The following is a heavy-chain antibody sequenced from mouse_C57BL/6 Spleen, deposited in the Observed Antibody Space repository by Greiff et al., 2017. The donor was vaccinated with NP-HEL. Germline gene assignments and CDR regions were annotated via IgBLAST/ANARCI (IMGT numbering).Heavy chain of an antibody. D-gene: IGHD4-1*01. Sequence: VQLQQSGAELAKPADSVTLSCKASGYTFTSYWMHWVKQRPGQGMEWIGYINPSSGYTKYNQKFKDKATLTADKSSSTAYMQQSILTYEDSAVYDCARRRLEYWYFDVWGTGTTVTVSS. CDR1: GYTFTSYW. J-gene: IGHJ1*03. CDR3: ARRRLEYWYFDV. CDR2: INPSSGYT. V-gene: IGHV1-7*01.